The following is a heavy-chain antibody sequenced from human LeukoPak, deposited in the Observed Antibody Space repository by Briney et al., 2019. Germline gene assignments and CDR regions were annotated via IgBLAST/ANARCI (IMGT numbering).Heavy chain of an antibody. CDR2: IYYSGST. Sequence: PSDTLSLTCTVSGGSVNSGDSFWSWIRQPPGKGLEWIGNIYYSGSTNYNPSLQSRVTVSIDTSKNQFSLKLSSVTAADTAVYYCAREKKSLSGWYFDLWGRGTLVTVSS. CDR3: AREKKSLSGWYFDL. CDR1: GGSVNSGDSF. J-gene: IGHJ2*01. V-gene: IGHV4-61*08. D-gene: IGHD6-19*01.